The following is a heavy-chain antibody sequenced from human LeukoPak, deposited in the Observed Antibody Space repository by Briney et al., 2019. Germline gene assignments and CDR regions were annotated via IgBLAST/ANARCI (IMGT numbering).Heavy chain of an antibody. V-gene: IGHV3-7*01. CDR3: ARDEDYGDYYFDY. D-gene: IGHD4-17*01. J-gene: IGHJ4*02. Sequence: PGRSLRLSCAASGFTFSSYAMHWVRQAPGKGLEWVANIKQDGSEKYYVDSVKGRLTISRDNAKNSLYLQMNSLRAEDTAVYYCARDEDYGDYYFDYWGQGTLVTVSS. CDR1: GFTFSSYA. CDR2: IKQDGSEK.